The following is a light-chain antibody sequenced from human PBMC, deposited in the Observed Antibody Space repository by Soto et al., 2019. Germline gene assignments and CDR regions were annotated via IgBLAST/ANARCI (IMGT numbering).Light chain of an antibody. CDR3: SSYTGSSTPHV. J-gene: IGLJ1*01. V-gene: IGLV2-14*01. CDR2: DVS. CDR1: SSDVGGYND. Sequence: QSALTQPASVSGSPGQSITISCTGTSSDVGGYNDVSWYQQPPGKAPKLMIYDVSNRPSGVSDRFSGSKSGNTASLTISGLQAEDEADYYCSSYTGSSTPHVFGSGTKVTVL.